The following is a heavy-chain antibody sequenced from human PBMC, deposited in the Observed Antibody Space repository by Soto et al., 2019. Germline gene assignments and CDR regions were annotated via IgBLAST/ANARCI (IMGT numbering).Heavy chain of an antibody. J-gene: IGHJ4*02. CDR1: GFSVSNFF. CDR3: ARGIDDNGYYIES. V-gene: IGHV3-53*01. Sequence: EVQLVESGGGLMQPGGSLRLSCAASGFSVSNFFMTWVRQAPGKGLEWVSVIYDGGRTFYADSVKGRFTISRDNSKNTVHLQMNTLRAEDTAVYYGARGIDDNGYYIESWGQGTLVTVSS. D-gene: IGHD3-3*01. CDR2: IYDGGRT.